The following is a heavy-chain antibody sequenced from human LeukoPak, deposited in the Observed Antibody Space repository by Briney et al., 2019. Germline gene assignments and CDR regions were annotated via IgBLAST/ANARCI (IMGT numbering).Heavy chain of an antibody. Sequence: GGSLRLSCAASGFTFSSYGMHWVRQAPGKGLEWVAFIRYDGSNKYYADSVKGRFTISRDNSKNTLYLQMNSLRAEDTAVYYCAKGQVLWFGRLDYWGQGTLVTVSS. V-gene: IGHV3-30*02. J-gene: IGHJ4*02. CDR2: IRYDGSNK. D-gene: IGHD3-10*01. CDR1: GFTFSSYG. CDR3: AKGQVLWFGRLDY.